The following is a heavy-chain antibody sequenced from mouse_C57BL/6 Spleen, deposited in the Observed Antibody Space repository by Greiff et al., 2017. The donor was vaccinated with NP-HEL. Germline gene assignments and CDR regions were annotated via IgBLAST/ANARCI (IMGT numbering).Heavy chain of an antibody. V-gene: IGHV1-81*01. CDR1: GYTFTSYG. J-gene: IGHJ4*01. D-gene: IGHD2-5*01. CDR3: ARGLSNLYAMDY. Sequence: QVQLQQSGAELARPGASVKLSCKASGYTFTSYGISWVKQRTGQGLEWIGEIYPRSGNTYYNEKFKGKATLTADKSSSTAYMELRSLTSEDSAVYFCARGLSNLYAMDYWGQGTSVTVSS. CDR2: IYPRSGNT.